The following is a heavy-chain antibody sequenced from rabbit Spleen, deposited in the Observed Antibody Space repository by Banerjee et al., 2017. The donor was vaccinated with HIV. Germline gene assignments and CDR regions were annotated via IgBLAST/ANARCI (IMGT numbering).Heavy chain of an antibody. CDR2: IDPVFGGT. CDR3: ARDTSTSFSSYGMDL. V-gene: IGHV1S40*01. D-gene: IGHD1-1*01. Sequence: QSLEESGGDLVKPGASLTLTCTASGLDFSASYWICWVRQAPGKGLEWIGYIDPVFGGTYYATWAKGRFTISKTSSTTVTLQMTRLTAADTATYFCARDTSTSFSSYGMDLWGPGTLVTVS. J-gene: IGHJ6*01. CDR1: GLDFSASYW.